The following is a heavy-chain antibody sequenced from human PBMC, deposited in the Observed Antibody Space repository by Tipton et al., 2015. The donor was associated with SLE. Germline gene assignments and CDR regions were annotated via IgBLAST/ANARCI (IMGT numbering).Heavy chain of an antibody. Sequence: SLRLSCSASGITFSTYAMHWVRQDPEKGLVWVSRINGDGSTTTYADSVKGRFTISRDNAKNTLYLQMNSLRVDDTAVYYCASSRLVWVGERTDYWGLGTPVTVSS. CDR1: GITFSTYA. CDR2: INGDGSTT. CDR3: ASSRLVWVGERTDY. V-gene: IGHV3-74*03. J-gene: IGHJ4*02. D-gene: IGHD3-10*01.